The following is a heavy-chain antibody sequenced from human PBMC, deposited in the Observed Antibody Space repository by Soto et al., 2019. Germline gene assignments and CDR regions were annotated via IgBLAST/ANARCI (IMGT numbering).Heavy chain of an antibody. V-gene: IGHV4-30-4*01. CDR3: ARGIAVASNWFDP. Sequence: QVQLQESGPGLVKPSQTLSLTCTVSGGSISSGDYYWSWIRQPPGQGLEWIGYIYYSGSTYYNPSLKSRVTISVDTSKNPFSLKLSSVTAADTAVYYCARGIAVASNWFDPWGQGTLVTVSS. CDR2: IYYSGST. D-gene: IGHD6-19*01. CDR1: GGSISSGDYY. J-gene: IGHJ5*02.